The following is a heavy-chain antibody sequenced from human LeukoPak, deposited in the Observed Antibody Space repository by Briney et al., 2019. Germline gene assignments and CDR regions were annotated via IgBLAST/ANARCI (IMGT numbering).Heavy chain of an antibody. D-gene: IGHD3-22*01. Sequence: GGSLRLSCAASGFTFNTYAMTWVRQAPGKGLEWVASIRSDGGVTYYAHSVKGRFTISRGNSKNTLYLQMNSLRAEDTAVYYCAKDHYYDSSGPFDYWGQGTLVTVSS. CDR1: GFTFNTYA. CDR2: IRSDGGVT. V-gene: IGHV3-23*01. CDR3: AKDHYYDSSGPFDY. J-gene: IGHJ4*02.